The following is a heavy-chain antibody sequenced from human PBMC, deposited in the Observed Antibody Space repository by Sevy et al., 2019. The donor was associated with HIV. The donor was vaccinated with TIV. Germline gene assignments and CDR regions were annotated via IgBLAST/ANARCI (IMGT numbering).Heavy chain of an antibody. J-gene: IGHJ3*02. Sequence: ASVKVSCKASGYTFTNYAMNWVRQAPGQGLEWMGWINTNTGNPTYAQGFTGRFVFSLDTSVSTAYLQISSLKAEDTAVYYCARGYIGYDSGESFDIWGQGTMVTVSS. V-gene: IGHV7-4-1*02. CDR1: GYTFTNYA. CDR2: INTNTGNP. D-gene: IGHD5-12*01. CDR3: ARGYIGYDSGESFDI.